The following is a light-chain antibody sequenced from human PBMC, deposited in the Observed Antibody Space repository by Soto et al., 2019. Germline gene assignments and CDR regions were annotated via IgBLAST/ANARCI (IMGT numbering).Light chain of an antibody. J-gene: IGKJ2*01. CDR3: QPSHT. Sequence: EIVMTQSPATLSVSPGERATLSCRASQSVGSNLAWYQHKPGQAPRLLIYGASTRATGVPARFSGSGSGTEVTLTVSSLQSEDFAVYYCQPSHTVGQGTKLEIK. CDR1: QSVGSN. CDR2: GAS. V-gene: IGKV3-15*01.